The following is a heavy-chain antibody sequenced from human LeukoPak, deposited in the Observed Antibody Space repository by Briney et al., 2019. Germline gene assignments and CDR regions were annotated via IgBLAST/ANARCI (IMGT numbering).Heavy chain of an antibody. V-gene: IGHV4-34*01. CDR3: ASSPWSGYYYYYYYMDV. J-gene: IGHJ6*03. CDR2: IYHSGST. CDR1: GGSFSGYY. D-gene: IGHD3-3*01. Sequence: PSETLSLTCAVYGGSFSGYYWSWIRQPPGKGLEWIGSIYHSGSTYYNPSLKSRVTISVDTSKNQFSLKLSSVTAADTAVYYCASSPWSGYYYYYYYMDVWGKGTTVTVSS.